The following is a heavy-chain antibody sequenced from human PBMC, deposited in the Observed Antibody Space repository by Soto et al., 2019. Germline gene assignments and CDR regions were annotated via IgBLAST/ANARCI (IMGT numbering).Heavy chain of an antibody. CDR1: GGSISSYY. D-gene: IGHD1-20*01. Sequence: SETLSLTCTVSGGSISSYYWSWIRQPPGKGLEWIGYIYYSGSTNYNPSLKSRVTISVDTSKNQFSLKLSSVTAADTAVYYCARVSQYNWNDVVVSTAAFAIWGQGTMVTVSS. V-gene: IGHV4-59*01. CDR2: IYYSGST. J-gene: IGHJ3*02. CDR3: ARVSQYNWNDVVVSTAAFAI.